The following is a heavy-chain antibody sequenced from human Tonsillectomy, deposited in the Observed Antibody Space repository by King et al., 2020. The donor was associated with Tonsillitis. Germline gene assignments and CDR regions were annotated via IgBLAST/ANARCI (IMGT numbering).Heavy chain of an antibody. J-gene: IGHJ3*02. D-gene: IGHD3-22*01. CDR2: ISYDGSNK. Sequence: QLVQSGGGVVQPGGSLRLSCAASGFTFSSYGMHWVRQAPGKGLEWVAVISYDGSNKYYADSVKGRFTISRDNSKNTLYLQMNSLRAEDTAVYYCAKTYYYDSSGPDIWGQGTMVTVSS. V-gene: IGHV3-30*19. CDR3: AKTYYYDSSGPDI. CDR1: GFTFSSYG.